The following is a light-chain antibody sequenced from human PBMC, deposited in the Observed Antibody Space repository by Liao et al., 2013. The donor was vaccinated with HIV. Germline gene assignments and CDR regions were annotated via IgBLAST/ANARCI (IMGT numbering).Light chain of an antibody. CDR3: QAWDSSSAF. CDR2: KDS. Sequence: SYELTQPPSVSVSPGQTARITCSGNTLAKQYAYWYQQKPGQAPVLVIYKDSERPSGIPERFSGSSSGTTVTLTISGVQAEDEADYYCQAWDSSSAFFGTGTRVTVL. V-gene: IGLV3-25*03. CDR1: TLAKQY. J-gene: IGLJ1*01.